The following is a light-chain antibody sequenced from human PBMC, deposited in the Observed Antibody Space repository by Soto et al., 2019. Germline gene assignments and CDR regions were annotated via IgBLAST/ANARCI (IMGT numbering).Light chain of an antibody. Sequence: QSVLTQPPSASGTPGQRGIISCSGSSSNNGTNYVYWYQQLPVTAPKFLIYRTNQRPSGVPERFSASKSGTSASLAISGLRSEDEADYYCAAWDDSLSGLVFGTGTKVTVL. CDR3: AAWDDSLSGLV. CDR1: SSNNGTNY. J-gene: IGLJ1*01. CDR2: RTN. V-gene: IGLV1-47*01.